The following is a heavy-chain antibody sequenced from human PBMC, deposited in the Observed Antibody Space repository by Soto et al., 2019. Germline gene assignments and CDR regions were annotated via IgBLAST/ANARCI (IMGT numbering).Heavy chain of an antibody. CDR3: VKDGSSGWPYYYDMDV. J-gene: IGHJ6*02. Sequence: PGWSLRLSCASSGFTFISYGMHWVRQAPGKGLEWVAVISYDGSNKYYADSVKGRFTISRDNSKNTLYLQMSSLRAEDTAVYYCVKDGSSGWPYYYDMDVWGQGTTVTVSS. CDR2: ISYDGSNK. D-gene: IGHD6-19*01. V-gene: IGHV3-30*18. CDR1: GFTFISYG.